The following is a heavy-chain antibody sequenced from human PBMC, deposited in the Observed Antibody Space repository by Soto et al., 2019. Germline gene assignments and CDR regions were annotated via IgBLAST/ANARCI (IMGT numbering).Heavy chain of an antibody. CDR2: IYYSGST. CDR1: GDSVSSSSYY. J-gene: IGHJ4*02. CDR3: ARHAGHSSGYYAYADC. V-gene: IGHV4-39*01. D-gene: IGHD6-19*01. Sequence: QLQLQESGPRLVKPSETLSLSCTVSGDSVSSSSYYWGWIRQSPGMGLEWIGSIYYSGSTYYNPSLKSRVTISVDTSKNQFSLKLNSVTAADTALYYCARHAGHSSGYYAYADCWGQGALVTVSS.